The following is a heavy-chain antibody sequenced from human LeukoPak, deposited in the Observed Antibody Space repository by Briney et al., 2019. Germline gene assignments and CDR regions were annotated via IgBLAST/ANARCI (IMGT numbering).Heavy chain of an antibody. D-gene: IGHD6-6*01. CDR2: IYSGGST. CDR1: GFTVSSNY. Sequence: PGGSLRLSCAASGFTVSSNYMSWVRQAPGKGLEWVSVIYSGGSTYYADSVKGRFTISRDNSKNTLYLQMNSLRAEDTAVYYCARGLYSSSGYFDYWGQGTLVTVSS. J-gene: IGHJ4*02. CDR3: ARGLYSSSGYFDY. V-gene: IGHV3-66*01.